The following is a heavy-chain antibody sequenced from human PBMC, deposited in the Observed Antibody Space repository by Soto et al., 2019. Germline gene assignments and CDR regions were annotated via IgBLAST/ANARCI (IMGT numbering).Heavy chain of an antibody. CDR2: IYYSGST. CDR1: GGSVSSGSYY. CDR3: ARETYYYDSHFDY. D-gene: IGHD3-22*01. V-gene: IGHV4-61*01. Sequence: SETLSLTCTVSGGSVSSGSYYWSWIRQPPGKGLEWIGYIYYSGSTNYNPSLKSRVTISVDTSKNQFSLKLSSVTAADTAMYYCARETYYYDSHFDYWGQGTLVTVSS. J-gene: IGHJ4*02.